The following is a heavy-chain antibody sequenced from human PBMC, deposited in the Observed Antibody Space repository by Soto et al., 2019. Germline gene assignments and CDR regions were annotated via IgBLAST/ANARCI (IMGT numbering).Heavy chain of an antibody. CDR3: AKDWAQTIWGSYRFDY. V-gene: IGHV3-30*18. D-gene: IGHD3-16*02. J-gene: IGHJ4*02. CDR2: ISYDGSNK. CDR1: GFTFSSYG. Sequence: EGSLRLSCAASGFTFSSYGMHWVRQAPGKGLEWVAVISYDGSNKYYADSVKGRFTISRDNSKNTLYLQINSLRAEDTAVYYCAKDWAQTIWGSYRFDYWGQGTLVTVSS.